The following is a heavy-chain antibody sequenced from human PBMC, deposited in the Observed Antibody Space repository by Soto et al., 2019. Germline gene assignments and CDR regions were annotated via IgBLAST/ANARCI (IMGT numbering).Heavy chain of an antibody. CDR2: IKSKTDGGTT. CDR3: TTLSLTTVTTFDGDS. J-gene: IGHJ5*02. Sequence: GGSLRLSCAASGFTFSNAWMSWVRQAPGKGLEWVGRIKSKTDGGTTDYAAPVKGRFTISRDDSKNTLYLQMNSLKTEDTAVYYCTTLSLTTVTTFDGDSWGQGTLVTVSS. V-gene: IGHV3-15*01. CDR1: GFTFSNAW. D-gene: IGHD4-17*01.